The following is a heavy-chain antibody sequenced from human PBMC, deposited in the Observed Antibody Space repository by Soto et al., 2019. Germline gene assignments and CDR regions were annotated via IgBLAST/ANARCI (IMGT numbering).Heavy chain of an antibody. D-gene: IGHD2-2*01. Sequence: QVQLVQSGAEVKKPGASVKVSCKASGYTFTNYGINWVRQAPGQGLEWLGWVSAYNGERRYAQRVQARVIMTTDTSTPTAYMELRSLRSDDTAVYYCSRGTSLPASGDYWGQGTLVTVSS. J-gene: IGHJ4*01. CDR3: SRGTSLPASGDY. CDR2: VSAYNGER. V-gene: IGHV1-18*01. CDR1: GYTFTNYG.